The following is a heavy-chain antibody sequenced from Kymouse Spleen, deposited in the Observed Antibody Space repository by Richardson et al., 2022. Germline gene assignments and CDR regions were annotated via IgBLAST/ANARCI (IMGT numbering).Heavy chain of an antibody. D-gene: IGHD3-9*01. CDR3: ASYDILTGYWFDP. J-gene: IGHJ5*02. CDR1: GGSFSGYY. V-gene: IGHV4-34*01. Sequence: QVQLQQWGAGLLKPSETLSLTCAVYGGSFSGYYWSWIRQPPGKGLEWIGEINHSGSTNYNPSLKSRVTISVDTSKNQFSLKLSSVTAADTAVYYCASYDILTGYWFDPWGQGTLVTVSS. CDR2: INHSGST.